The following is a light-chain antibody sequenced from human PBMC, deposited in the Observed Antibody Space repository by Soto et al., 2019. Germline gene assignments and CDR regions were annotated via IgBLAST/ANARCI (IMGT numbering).Light chain of an antibody. J-gene: IGLJ2*01. CDR1: SSNIGDNY. Sequence: QSVLTQPPSVSAAPGQKVTISCSGGSSNIGDNYVSWYQQFPGTAPKLLIYDNDKRPSGIPDRFSGSKSDTSATLGITGLQTGDEADYYCGTWDNSLSVVFGGGTKLTVL. V-gene: IGLV1-51*01. CDR3: GTWDNSLSVV. CDR2: DND.